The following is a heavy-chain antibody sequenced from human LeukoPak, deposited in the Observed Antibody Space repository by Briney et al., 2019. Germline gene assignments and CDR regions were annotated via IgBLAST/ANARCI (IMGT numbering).Heavy chain of an antibody. V-gene: IGHV3-48*01. CDR1: GFTLSSYS. D-gene: IGHD6-6*01. J-gene: IGHJ4*02. CDR3: ARGPYTSSNYFDY. Sequence: GGSLRLLCAASGFTLSSYSMNWVRQAPGKGLEWVSYISNTGSTIYYADSVRGRFTISRDNAKNSLYLQMNSLRAEDTAVYYCARGPYTSSNYFDYWGQGTLVTVSS. CDR2: ISNTGSTI.